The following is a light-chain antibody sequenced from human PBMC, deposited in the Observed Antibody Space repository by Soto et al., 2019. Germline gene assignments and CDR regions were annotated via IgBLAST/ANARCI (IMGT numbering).Light chain of an antibody. CDR3: QQYNHWWT. CDR1: QSVSSSY. J-gene: IGKJ1*01. V-gene: IGKV3-20*01. CDR2: GAS. Sequence: EIVLTQSPGTLSLSPGERATRSCRASQSVSSSYLAWYQQKPGQAPRLLIYGASSRATGIPGRFSGTGSGTEFTLTISGLQSEDFAVYYCQQYNHWWTFGQGTKVDI.